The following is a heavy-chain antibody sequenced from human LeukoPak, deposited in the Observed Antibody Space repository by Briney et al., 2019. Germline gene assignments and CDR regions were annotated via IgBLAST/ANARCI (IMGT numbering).Heavy chain of an antibody. Sequence: PGGSLRLSCAASGFSFSYYAMHWVRQAPGKGLEWVAVISNSGTNKYYADSVKGRFTISRDNSKNTLYLQMNSLRAEDTAVYYCARSTGDCSGGTCYSDFDCWGQGTLVTVSS. CDR1: GFSFSYYA. V-gene: IGHV3-30*01. D-gene: IGHD2-15*01. J-gene: IGHJ4*02. CDR3: ARSTGDCSGGTCYSDFDC. CDR2: ISNSGTNK.